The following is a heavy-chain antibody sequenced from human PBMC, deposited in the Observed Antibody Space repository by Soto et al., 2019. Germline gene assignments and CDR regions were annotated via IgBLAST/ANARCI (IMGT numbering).Heavy chain of an antibody. CDR1: GYTFTSYG. CDR3: AKDHYRGRPGYFVY. CDR2: ISAYNGNT. Sequence: ASVKGSCKSSGYTFTSYGISWVRQAPGQGLEWMGWISAYNGNTNYAQKLQGRVTMTTDTSTSTAYMELRSLRSDDTAVYYCAKDHYRGRPGYFVYWGQGTLVTVSS. V-gene: IGHV1-18*01. J-gene: IGHJ4*02. D-gene: IGHD4-4*01.